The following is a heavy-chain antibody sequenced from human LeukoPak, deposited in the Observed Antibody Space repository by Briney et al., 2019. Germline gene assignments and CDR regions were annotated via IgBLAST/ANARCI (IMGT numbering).Heavy chain of an antibody. CDR2: ANHDGSFT. Sequence: GGSLRLSCAASGFVFSKYWMHWVRQAPGKGLVWVSRANHDGSFTNYVDSVMGRFTISRDNARNTLFPQMNSLRAEDTALYYCVRDGDDFNFDYWGQGTLVTVSS. D-gene: IGHD5-24*01. CDR3: VRDGDDFNFDY. J-gene: IGHJ4*02. V-gene: IGHV3-74*01. CDR1: GFVFSKYW.